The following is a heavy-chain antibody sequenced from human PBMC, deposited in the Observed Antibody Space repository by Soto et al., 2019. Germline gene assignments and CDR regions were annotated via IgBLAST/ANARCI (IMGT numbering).Heavy chain of an antibody. CDR3: ARLTYGDYYYYDGGDGSGYWHYFDY. D-gene: IGHD3-22*01. CDR2: INVGYSET. Sequence: GESLKIWCTASGYTFTNYGIGWVRQVPGRGLEXMGNINVGYSETKYSPSFQGQVTISVDKSNNTAYLQWGSRKASDTAMYYFARLTYGDYYYYDGGDGSGYWHYFDYWGQGTLVTVSS. J-gene: IGHJ4*02. CDR1: GYTFTNYG. V-gene: IGHV5-51*01.